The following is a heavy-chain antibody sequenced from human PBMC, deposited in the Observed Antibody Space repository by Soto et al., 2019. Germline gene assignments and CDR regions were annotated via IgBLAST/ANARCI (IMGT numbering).Heavy chain of an antibody. CDR1: GGSISSGDYY. CDR2: IYYSGST. V-gene: IGHV4-30-4*01. D-gene: IGHD3-22*01. Sequence: SETLSLTCTVSGGSISSGDYYWSWIRQPPGKGLEWIGYIYYSGSTYYNPSLKSRVTISVDTSKNQFSLKLSSVTAADTAVYYCARARGIVVVRWTIDYWGQGTLVTVSS. CDR3: ARARGIVVVRWTIDY. J-gene: IGHJ4*02.